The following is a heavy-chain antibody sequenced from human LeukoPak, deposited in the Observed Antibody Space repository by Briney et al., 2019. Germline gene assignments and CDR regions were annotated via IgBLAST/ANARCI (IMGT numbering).Heavy chain of an antibody. CDR1: GYTFTNYY. J-gene: IGHJ5*02. CDR3: AREGSSGNWFDP. D-gene: IGHD3-10*01. CDR2: INPSGGST. V-gene: IGHV1-46*01. Sequence: ASVKVSCKASGYTFTNYYMHWVRQAPGQGLEWMGIINPSGGSTSYAQKFQGRVTMTRDTSTSTVYMELSSLRSEDTAVYYCAREGSSGNWFDPWGQGTLVTVSS.